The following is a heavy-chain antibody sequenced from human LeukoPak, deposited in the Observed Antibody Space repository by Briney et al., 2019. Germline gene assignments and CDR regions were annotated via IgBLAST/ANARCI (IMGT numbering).Heavy chain of an antibody. CDR1: GGSISRYY. CDR3: ARIFEQQPPDYFDY. J-gene: IGHJ4*02. D-gene: IGHD6-13*01. CDR2: IYYSGST. V-gene: IGHV4-59*01. Sequence: SETLSLTCTVSGGSISRYYWSWIRKPPGKGLEWIGYIYYSGSTNYNPSLKSRVTISVDTSKNQFSVKLSSVTAADTAVYYCARIFEQQPPDYFDYWGQGTLVSVSS.